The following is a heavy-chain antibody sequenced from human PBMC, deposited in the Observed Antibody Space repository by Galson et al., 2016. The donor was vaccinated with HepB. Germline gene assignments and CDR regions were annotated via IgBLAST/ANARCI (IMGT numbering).Heavy chain of an antibody. D-gene: IGHD3-9*01. CDR3: AFKYYDILTGYATDHYYYYGMDV. CDR1: GGSISSGGYY. Sequence: SETLSLTCTVSGGSISSGGYYWSWIRQPPGKGLEWIREINHSGGTYYNPSLKSRVTISVDTSKNQFSLKLSSVTAADTAVYYGAFKYYDILTGYATDHYYYYGMDVWGQGNTVTVSS. J-gene: IGHJ6*02. V-gene: IGHV4-39*01. CDR2: INHSGGT.